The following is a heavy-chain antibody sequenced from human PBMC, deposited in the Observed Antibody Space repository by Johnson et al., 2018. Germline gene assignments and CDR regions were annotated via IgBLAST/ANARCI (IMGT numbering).Heavy chain of an antibody. V-gene: IGHV3-11*04. CDR2: ISSNDRSGFTI. CDR3: ARGGSSGYFPYFYYYYMDV. CDR1: GFTFTDHY. D-gene: IGHD3-22*01. Sequence: QVQLVESGGGLVKPGGSXRLSCVASGFTFTDHYMTWIRQAPGKGLEWISYISSNDRSGFTIKHAYPVRGRFTMSRDNAKNSVYLQMNNLSAEDTAVYYCARGGSSGYFPYFYYYYMDVWGKGTTVTVSS. J-gene: IGHJ6*03.